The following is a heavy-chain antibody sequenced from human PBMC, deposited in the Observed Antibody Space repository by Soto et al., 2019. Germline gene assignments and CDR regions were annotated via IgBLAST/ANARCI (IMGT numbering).Heavy chain of an antibody. Sequence: GGSLRLSCAASGFTVSSNYMSWGRQAPGKGLEWVSVIYSGGSTYYADSVKGRFTTSRDNSKNTLYLQMNSLRAEETAVYYCERVSEDLDHDPGSMDFPGTAPTVTVSS. V-gene: IGHV3-53*01. CDR2: IYSGGST. CDR3: ERVSEDLDHDPGSMDF. J-gene: IGHJ6*04. D-gene: IGHD2-15*01. CDR1: GFTVSSNY.